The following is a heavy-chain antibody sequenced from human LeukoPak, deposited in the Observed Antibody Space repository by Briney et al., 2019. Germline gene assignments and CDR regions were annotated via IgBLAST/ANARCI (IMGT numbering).Heavy chain of an antibody. Sequence: GASVKVSCKASGYTFTSYGISWVRQAPGQGLEWMGWISAYNGNTNYAQKLQGRVTMTTDTSTSTAYMELRSLRSDDTAVYYCARVRLIVVVPAAIKYNDAFDIWGQGTMVTVSS. CDR1: GYTFTSYG. V-gene: IGHV1-18*01. CDR3: ARVRLIVVVPAAIKYNDAFDI. J-gene: IGHJ3*02. D-gene: IGHD2-2*02. CDR2: ISAYNGNT.